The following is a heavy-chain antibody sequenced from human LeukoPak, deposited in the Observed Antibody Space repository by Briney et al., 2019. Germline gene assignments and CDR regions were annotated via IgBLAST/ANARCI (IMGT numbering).Heavy chain of an antibody. CDR2: ISSSSSYI. V-gene: IGHV3-21*01. CDR1: GFTFSSYS. D-gene: IGHD3-22*01. J-gene: IGHJ4*02. CDR3: ARDKGDDSSGYYYFDY. Sequence: GGSLRLSCAASGFTFSSYSMNWVRQAPGKGLEWVSSISSSSSYIYYADSVKGRFTISRDNAKNSLYLQMNSLRAEDTAVYYRARDKGDDSSGYYYFDYWGQGTLVTVSS.